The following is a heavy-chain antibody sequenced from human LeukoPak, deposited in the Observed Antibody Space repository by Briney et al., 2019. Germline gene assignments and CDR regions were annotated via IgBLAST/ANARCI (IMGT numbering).Heavy chain of an antibody. CDR3: ARVLDSSSWTDY. V-gene: IGHV1-2*02. J-gene: IGHJ4*02. Sequence: ASVKVSCKASRYTFTGYYMHWVRQAPGQGLEWMGWINPNSGGTNHAQKFHGRVTMTRDTSISTAYMELSRLRSDDTAVYYCARVLDSSSWTDYWGQGTLVTVSS. CDR1: RYTFTGYY. CDR2: INPNSGGT. D-gene: IGHD6-13*01.